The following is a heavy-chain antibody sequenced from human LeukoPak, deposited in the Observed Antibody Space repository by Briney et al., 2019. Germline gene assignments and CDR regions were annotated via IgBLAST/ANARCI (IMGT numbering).Heavy chain of an antibody. CDR3: ATPYCGTISCLDVFDV. Sequence: SETLSLTCTVRGVSFSSYKYYWGWIGQRQGKGLEGIGHIYYSGSTSLNPSLKSRVCMSVNASKRQISLKLTSVTAADTAVYYCATPYCGTISCLDVFDVWGQGTVVTVSS. CDR2: IYYSGST. CDR1: GVSFSSYKYY. J-gene: IGHJ3*01. D-gene: IGHD2-2*01. V-gene: IGHV4-31*03.